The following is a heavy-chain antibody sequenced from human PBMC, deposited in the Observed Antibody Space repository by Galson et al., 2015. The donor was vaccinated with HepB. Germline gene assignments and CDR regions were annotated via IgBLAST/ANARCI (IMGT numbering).Heavy chain of an antibody. CDR3: ARWYYDFWSGYYSDYYYGMDV. CDR2: ISSSGSTI. V-gene: IGHV3-11*01. D-gene: IGHD3-3*01. CDR1: GFTFSDYY. J-gene: IGHJ6*02. Sequence: SLRLSCAASGFTFSDYYMSWIRQAPGKGLEWVSYISSSGSTIYYADSVKGRFTISRDNAKNSLYLQMNSLRAEDTAVYYCARWYYDFWSGYYSDYYYGMDVWGQGTTVTVSS.